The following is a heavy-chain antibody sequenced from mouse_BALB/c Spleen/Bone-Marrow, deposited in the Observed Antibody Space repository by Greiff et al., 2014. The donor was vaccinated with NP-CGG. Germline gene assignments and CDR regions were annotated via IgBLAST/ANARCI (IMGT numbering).Heavy chain of an antibody. CDR1: GFNIKDTY. J-gene: IGHJ2*01. CDR3: ARYYYGSSYFDY. Sequence: VPLQQSGAELVKPGASVKLSCTASGFNIKDTYMHWVKQRPEQGLEWIGRIDPANGNTKYDPKFQGKATITTDTSSNTAYLQLSSLTSEDTAVYYCARYYYGSSYFDYWGQGTTLTVSS. CDR2: IDPANGNT. V-gene: IGHV14-3*02. D-gene: IGHD1-1*01.